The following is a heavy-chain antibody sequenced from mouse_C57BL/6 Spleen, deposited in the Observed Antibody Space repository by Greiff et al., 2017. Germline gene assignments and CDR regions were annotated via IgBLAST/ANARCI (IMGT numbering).Heavy chain of an antibody. CDR2: IDPSDSYT. CDR1: GYTFTSYW. J-gene: IGHJ3*01. Sequence: QVQLQQPGAELVMPGASVKLSCKASGYTFTSYWMHWVKQRPGQGLEWIGEIDPSDSYTNYNQKFKGKSTLTVDKSSSTAYMQLSRLTSEDSAVYYCARKGYGSPWFAYWGQGTLVTVSA. CDR3: ARKGYGSPWFAY. D-gene: IGHD1-1*01. V-gene: IGHV1-69*01.